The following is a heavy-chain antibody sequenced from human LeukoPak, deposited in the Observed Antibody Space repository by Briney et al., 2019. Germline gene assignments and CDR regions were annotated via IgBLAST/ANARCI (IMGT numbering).Heavy chain of an antibody. J-gene: IGHJ4*02. V-gene: IGHV1-24*01. CDR3: ATPISFGGGVDY. CDR1: GYTLTELS. Sequence: ASVKVSCKVSGYTLTELSMHWVRQAPGKGLEWMGGFDPEDGETIYAQKFQGRVTMTEDTSTDTAYMELSSLRSEDTAVYYCATPISFGGGVDYWGQGTPVTVSS. D-gene: IGHD3-16*01. CDR2: FDPEDGET.